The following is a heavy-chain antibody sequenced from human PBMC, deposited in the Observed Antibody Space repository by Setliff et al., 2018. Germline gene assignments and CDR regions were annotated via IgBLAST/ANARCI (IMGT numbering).Heavy chain of an antibody. CDR1: GFTFSSDA. CDR2: ISSEGDDI. V-gene: IGHV3-23*03. Sequence: PGGSLRLSCAASGFTFSSDAMTWVRQAPGKGLEWVSIISSEGDDIYYADSVKGRFTIFRDSSKNTLYLQMTSLRAEDTAVYYCAKPQLELRWGFESWGQGTLVTVSS. D-gene: IGHD1-7*01. J-gene: IGHJ4*02. CDR3: AKPQLELRWGFES.